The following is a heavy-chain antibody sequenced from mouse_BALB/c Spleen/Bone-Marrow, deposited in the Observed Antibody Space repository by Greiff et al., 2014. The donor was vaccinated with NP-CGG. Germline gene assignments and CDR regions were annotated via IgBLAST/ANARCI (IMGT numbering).Heavy chain of an antibody. V-gene: IGHV5-2*03. CDR1: EYEFPSHD. CDR3: ARHGDYYGSSLFAY. Sequence: EVMLVESGGGLVQPGESLKLSCESNEYEFPSHDMSWVRKTPEKRLELVAAINSDGGSTYYPDTMERRFIISRDNSKKTLHLQMSSLRSEDTAFYYCARHGDYYGSSLFAYWGQGTLVTVSA. J-gene: IGHJ3*01. CDR2: INSDGGST. D-gene: IGHD1-1*01.